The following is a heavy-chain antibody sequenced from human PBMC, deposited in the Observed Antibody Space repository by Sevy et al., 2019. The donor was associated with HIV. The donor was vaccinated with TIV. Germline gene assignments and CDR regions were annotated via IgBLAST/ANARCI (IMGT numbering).Heavy chain of an antibody. J-gene: IGHJ6*03. Sequence: GGSLRLSCAASGFSFSSYSMNWVCQAPGKGLEWVSSISSSSSYIYYADSVKGRFTISRDNAKNSLYLQMNSLRAEDTAVYYCARESPIAVAGMGYYYMDVWGKGTTVTVSS. CDR3: ARESPIAVAGMGYYYMDV. CDR1: GFSFSSYS. D-gene: IGHD6-19*01. V-gene: IGHV3-21*01. CDR2: ISSSSSYI.